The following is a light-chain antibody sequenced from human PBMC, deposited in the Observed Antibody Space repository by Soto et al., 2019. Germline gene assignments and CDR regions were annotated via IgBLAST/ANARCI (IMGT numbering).Light chain of an antibody. CDR2: RNN. CDR1: SSNIGSNY. Sequence: QSALTQPPSASGTPGQRVTISCSGSSSNIGSNYVYWYQQLPGTAPKLLIYRNNQRPSGVPDRFSGSKSGTSASLAISGLRSEDEADYYCAAWDDSLGGVFGTGTKGTVL. CDR3: AAWDDSLGGV. J-gene: IGLJ1*01. V-gene: IGLV1-47*01.